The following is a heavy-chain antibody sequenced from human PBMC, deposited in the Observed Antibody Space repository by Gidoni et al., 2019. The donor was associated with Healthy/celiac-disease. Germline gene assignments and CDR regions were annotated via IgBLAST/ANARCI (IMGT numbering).Heavy chain of an antibody. Sequence: QVQLVQSGAEVKKPGSSVKVSCKASGGTFSSYAISWVRQAPGQGLEWMGGIIPIFGTANYAQKFQGRVTITADESTSTAYMELSSLRSEDTAVYYCARDRRGGSSSKRNRYYYYGMDVWGQGTTVTVSS. CDR2: IIPIFGTA. V-gene: IGHV1-69*12. D-gene: IGHD6-6*01. CDR1: GGTFSSYA. J-gene: IGHJ6*02. CDR3: ARDRRGGSSSKRNRYYYYGMDV.